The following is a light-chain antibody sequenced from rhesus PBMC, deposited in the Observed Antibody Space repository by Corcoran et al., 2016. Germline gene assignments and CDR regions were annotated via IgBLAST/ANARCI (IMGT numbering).Light chain of an antibody. CDR2: AAS. CDR1: QGITSY. J-gene: IGKJ2*01. Sequence: DIQMTQSPSSLSASVGDTVTITCRASQGITSYSNWFQQKPGKAPKLLIYAASSLESGVPSRFSGSGSGTDFSLAIRSLQPRVVAVYYCLQNNRYPYSFGQGTKVEIK. V-gene: IGKV1-28*02. CDR3: LQNNRYPYS.